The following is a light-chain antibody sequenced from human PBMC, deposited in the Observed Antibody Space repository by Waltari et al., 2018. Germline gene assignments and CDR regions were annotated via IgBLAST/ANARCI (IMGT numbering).Light chain of an antibody. CDR3: QQYGSWPLT. J-gene: IGKJ4*01. CDR2: DIS. CDR1: QGVRGF. Sequence: ETVLTQSPVTLSVSPGERVALSCRARQGVRGFLAWYQQKPGQAPRLLVYDISTRATGIPARFSGSVSETEFTLTISGLQSEDFAVYYCQQYGSWPLTFGGGTK. V-gene: IGKV3-15*01.